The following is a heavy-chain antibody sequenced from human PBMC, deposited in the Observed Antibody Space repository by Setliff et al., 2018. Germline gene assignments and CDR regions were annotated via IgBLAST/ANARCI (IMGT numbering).Heavy chain of an antibody. CDR2: IYYSGNT. Sequence: SETLSLTCTVSGGSMIGGHYYWSWIRQLPGKGLEWIAYIYYSGNTYYNPSLNSRVTISVDTSKNQFSLKINSVTAADTAVYYCARGHCSSGECPNYFDPWGQGTQVTVSS. D-gene: IGHD2-15*01. CDR3: ARGHCSSGECPNYFDP. V-gene: IGHV4-31*03. CDR1: GGSMIGGHYY. J-gene: IGHJ5*02.